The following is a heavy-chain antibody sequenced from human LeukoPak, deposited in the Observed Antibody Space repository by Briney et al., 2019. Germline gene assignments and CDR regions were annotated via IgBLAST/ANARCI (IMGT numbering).Heavy chain of an antibody. CDR2: IKQDGSEK. CDR1: GFTFSIYW. CDR3: AGLRYYDFWSGYY. Sequence: GGSLRLSCAASGFTFSIYWMSWVRQAPGKGREGVANIKQDGSEKYYVDSVKGRFTISRDNAKNSLYLQMTSLRAEDTAVYYCAGLRYYDFWSGYYWGQGTLVTVPS. D-gene: IGHD3-3*01. J-gene: IGHJ4*02. V-gene: IGHV3-7*01.